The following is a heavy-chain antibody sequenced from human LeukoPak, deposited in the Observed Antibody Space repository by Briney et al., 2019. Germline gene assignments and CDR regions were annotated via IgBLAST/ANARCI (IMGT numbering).Heavy chain of an antibody. V-gene: IGHV4-59*01. CDR2: IYYSGST. CDR3: ARVWDPYCGGDCHLGAFDI. J-gene: IGHJ3*02. Sequence: PSETLSLTCTVSGGSISSYYWSWIRQPPGKGLEWIGYIYYSGSTNYNPSLKRRVTISVDTSKKQFSLKLSSVTAADTAVYYCARVWDPYCGGDCHLGAFDIWGQGTMVTVSS. CDR1: GGSISSYY. D-gene: IGHD2-21*02.